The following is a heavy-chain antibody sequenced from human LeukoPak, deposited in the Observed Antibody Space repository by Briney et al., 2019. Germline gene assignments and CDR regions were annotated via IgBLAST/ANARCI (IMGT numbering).Heavy chain of an antibody. CDR3: AGGDWALDY. D-gene: IGHD2-21*02. CDR1: GGSISSYY. Sequence: SETLSLTCTVSGGSISSYYWSWIRQPPGKGLEWSGYIYYSWSTNYNPSLKSRVTISVDTSKNQFSLKLSSVTAADTAVYYCAGGDWALDYWGQGTLVTVSS. J-gene: IGHJ4*02. CDR2: IYYSWST. V-gene: IGHV4-59*01.